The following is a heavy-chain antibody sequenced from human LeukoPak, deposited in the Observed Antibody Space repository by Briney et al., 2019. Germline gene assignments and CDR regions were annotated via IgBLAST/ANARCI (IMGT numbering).Heavy chain of an antibody. D-gene: IGHD3-10*01. CDR3: ARGAGSPFYYYGMDV. J-gene: IGHJ6*02. V-gene: IGHV4-59*01. CDR2: MYYSGST. Sequence: SEALSLTCAVYGGSFSGYYWSWIRQPPGKGLEWIGYMYYSGSTNYNPSLKSRVTISVDTSKNQFSLKLSSVTAADTAVYYCARGAGSPFYYYGMDVWGQGTTVTVSS. CDR1: GGSFSGYY.